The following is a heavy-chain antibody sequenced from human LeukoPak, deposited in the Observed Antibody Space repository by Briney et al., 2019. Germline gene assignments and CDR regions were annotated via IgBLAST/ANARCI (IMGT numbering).Heavy chain of an antibody. CDR3: ARHYYTYGFFDY. CDR2: IYYSGST. D-gene: IGHD5-18*01. CDR1: GGSFSGYY. Sequence: SETLSLTSAVYGGSFSGYYWGWIRQPPGKGLEWIGSIYYSGSTYCSPSLKSRVTISVDLSKNQFSLKLSSVTAADTAVYYCARHYYTYGFFDYWGQGTLVTVSS. V-gene: IGHV4-39*01. J-gene: IGHJ4*02.